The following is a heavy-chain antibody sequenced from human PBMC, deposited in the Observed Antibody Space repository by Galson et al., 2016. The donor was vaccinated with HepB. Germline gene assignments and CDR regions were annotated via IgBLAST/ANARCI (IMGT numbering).Heavy chain of an antibody. J-gene: IGHJ4*02. V-gene: IGHV3-48*02. CDR3: ARDLHSGSYTFGY. Sequence: SLRLSCAASGFTFSSYWMNWVRQAPGRGLEWVSYISSSTIIYYADSVKGRFTISRDNAKNSLYLQMNSLRDEDTAVYYCARDLHSGSYTFGYWGRGTLVTVSS. CDR2: ISSSTII. D-gene: IGHD1-26*01. CDR1: GFTFSSYW.